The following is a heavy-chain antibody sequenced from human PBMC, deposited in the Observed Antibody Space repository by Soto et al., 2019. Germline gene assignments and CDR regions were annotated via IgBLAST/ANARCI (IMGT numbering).Heavy chain of an antibody. J-gene: IGHJ5*02. CDR2: IYPGDSDA. CDR3: ARRLEGSGNLLYSWLDP. Sequence: EVQLVQSGAEVKMPGDSLKISCQASGYTFTNYWIGWVRQKPGKGLEWMGVIYPGDSDARYSPSFQGQVTISADKSLNTAYLQWNSLQASDTATYYCARRLEGSGNLLYSWLDPWGQGTLIIVSS. CDR1: GYTFTNYW. D-gene: IGHD1-26*01. V-gene: IGHV5-51*01.